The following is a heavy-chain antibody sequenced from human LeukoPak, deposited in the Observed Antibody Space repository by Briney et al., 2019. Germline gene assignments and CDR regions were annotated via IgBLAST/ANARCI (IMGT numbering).Heavy chain of an antibody. J-gene: IGHJ4*02. CDR1: GFTFSSYS. V-gene: IGHV3-21*01. CDR3: ARGRNGDYVYYFDY. CDR2: ISSSGSYI. D-gene: IGHD4-17*01. Sequence: GGSLRLSCTASGFTFSSYSMNWARQAPGKGLEWVSTISSSGSYIYYADSVKGRFTISRDNAKNSLYLQMNSLRAEDTAVYYCARGRNGDYVYYFDYWGQGTLVTVSS.